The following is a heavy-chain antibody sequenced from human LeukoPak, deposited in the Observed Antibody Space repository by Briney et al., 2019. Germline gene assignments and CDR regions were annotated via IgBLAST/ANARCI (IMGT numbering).Heavy chain of an antibody. J-gene: IGHJ4*02. D-gene: IGHD3-9*01. CDR1: GYRFTSYW. CDR2: IDPSDSYT. V-gene: IGHV5-10-1*01. Sequence: GESLRISCKGSGYRFTSYWVSWVRQMPGKGLEWMGRIDPSDSYTNYSPSFQGHVTISADKSISTAYLQWSSLKASDTAMYYCARRKEYYDILTGYYNTYYFDYWGQGTLVTVSS. CDR3: ARRKEYYDILTGYYNTYYFDY.